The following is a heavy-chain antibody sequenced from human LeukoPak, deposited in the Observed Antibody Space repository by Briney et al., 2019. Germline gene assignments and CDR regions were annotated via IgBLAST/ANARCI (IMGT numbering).Heavy chain of an antibody. J-gene: IGHJ4*02. CDR3: ARGDSYDTSCFDY. D-gene: IGHD3-22*01. CDR2: INPRGDKA. Sequence: GALAKVSCKASGYTFTSYYMHWVRQAPGQGLEWMGGINPRGDKATHAHEFQGRITKTKDTPTRTVHMELSSLTSEDTAVYYCARGDSYDTSCFDYWGPGTLVTVSS. V-gene: IGHV1-46*01. CDR1: GYTFTSYY.